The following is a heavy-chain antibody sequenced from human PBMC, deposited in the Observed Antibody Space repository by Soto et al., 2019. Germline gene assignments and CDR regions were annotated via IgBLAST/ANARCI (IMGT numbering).Heavy chain of an antibody. V-gene: IGHV2-5*02. CDR1: GFSLSTSGVG. CDR3: AHIRYGSGLFDY. CDR2: IYWDDDK. D-gene: IGHD3-10*01. Sequence: QITLKESGPTLVKPTQTLTLTCTFSGFSLSTSGVGVGWIRQPPGKALEWLALIYWDDDKRYSPSLKSRLAITKDPPKNQVVLTMTNMDPVDTATYYCAHIRYGSGLFDYWGQGTLVTVSS. J-gene: IGHJ4*02.